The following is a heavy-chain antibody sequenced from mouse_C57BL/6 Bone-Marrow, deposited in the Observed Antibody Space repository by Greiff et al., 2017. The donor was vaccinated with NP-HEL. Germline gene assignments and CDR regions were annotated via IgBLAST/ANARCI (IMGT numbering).Heavy chain of an antibody. J-gene: IGHJ4*01. CDR2: ISYDGSN. CDR3: ARGLRRPYAMDY. Sequence: EVKLQESGPGLVKPSQSLSLTCSVTGYSITSGYYWNWIRQFPGNKLEWMGYISYDGSNNYNPFLKNRISITRDTSKNQFFLKLNSVTTEDTATYYCARGLRRPYAMDYWGQGTSVTVSS. D-gene: IGHD2-4*01. CDR1: GYSITSGYY. V-gene: IGHV3-6*01.